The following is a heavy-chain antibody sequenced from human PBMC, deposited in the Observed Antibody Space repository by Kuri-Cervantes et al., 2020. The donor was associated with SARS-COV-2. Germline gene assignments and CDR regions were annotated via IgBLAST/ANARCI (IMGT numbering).Heavy chain of an antibody. CDR3: IVYGSGYNWFDP. D-gene: IGHD3-10*01. CDR1: GYTFTGYY. CDR2: INPNSGGT. V-gene: IGHV1-2*02. J-gene: IGHJ5*02. Sequence: ASVKVSCKASGYTFTGYYMHWVRQAHGQGLEWMGWINPNSGGTNYAQKFQGRVTMTRDTSISTAYMELSSLRSEDTAVYYCIVYGSGYNWFDPWGQGTLVTVSS.